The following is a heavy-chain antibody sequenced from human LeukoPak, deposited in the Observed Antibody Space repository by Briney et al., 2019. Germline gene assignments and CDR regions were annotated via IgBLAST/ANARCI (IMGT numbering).Heavy chain of an antibody. J-gene: IGHJ4*02. CDR1: GFTFSTYT. V-gene: IGHV3-23*01. D-gene: IGHD3-3*02. CDR3: AKAAFSRTSYSDY. Sequence: PGGSLRLSCAASGFTFSTYTMSWVLQAPGKGLEWVSAISGSGGNTYYADSVKSRFTISRDNSKNTLYLQMDSLRADDTAVYYCAKAAFSRTSYSDYWGQGTLVTASS. CDR2: ISGSGGNT.